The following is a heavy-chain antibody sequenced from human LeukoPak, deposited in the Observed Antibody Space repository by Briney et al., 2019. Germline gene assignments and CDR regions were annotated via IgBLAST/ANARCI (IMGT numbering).Heavy chain of an antibody. V-gene: IGHV3-30*03. CDR2: ISYDGSNK. CDR3: ARAQVRKQPSDY. CDR1: GFTFSSYG. J-gene: IGHJ4*02. D-gene: IGHD6-13*01. Sequence: GGSLRLSCAASGFTFSSYGMHWVRQAPGKGLEWVAVISYDGSNKYYADSVKGRFTIPRDNSKNTLYLQMNSLRAEDTAVYYCARAQVRKQPSDYWGQGTLVTVSS.